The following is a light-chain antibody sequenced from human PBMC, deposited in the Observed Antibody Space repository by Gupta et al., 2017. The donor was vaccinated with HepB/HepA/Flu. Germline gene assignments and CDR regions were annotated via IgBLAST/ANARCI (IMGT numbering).Light chain of an antibody. V-gene: IGKV3-11*01. CDR1: QSVNNY. CDR2: DAS. CDR3: KQRSNWVT. Sequence: ETVLTQSPATLSLSPGERATLSCRASQSVNNYLAWYQQKPGQPPRLLIYDASNRASGIPARFSGSGSGTDFTLTISSLEPEDFAVYYCKQRSNWVTFGPGTRVDI. J-gene: IGKJ3*01.